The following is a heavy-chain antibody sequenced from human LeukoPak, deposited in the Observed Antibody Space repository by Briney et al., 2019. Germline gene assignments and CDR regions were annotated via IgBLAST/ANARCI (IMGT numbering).Heavy chain of an antibody. V-gene: IGHV1-8*01. CDR3: ARAIRHMVRGVNTQYYFDY. CDR2: MNPNSGNT. J-gene: IGHJ4*02. CDR1: GYTFTSYD. D-gene: IGHD3-10*01. Sequence: ASVKVSCKASGYTFTSYDINWVRQATGQGLEWMGWMNPNSGNTGYAQKFQGRVTMTRNTSISTAYMELSSLRSEDTAMYYCARAIRHMVRGVNTQYYFDYWGQGTLVTVSS.